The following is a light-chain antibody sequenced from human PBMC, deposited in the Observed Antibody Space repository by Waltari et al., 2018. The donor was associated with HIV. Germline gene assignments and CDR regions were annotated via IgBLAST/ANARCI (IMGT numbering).Light chain of an antibody. Sequence: NFMLTPPHSVSESPGKTVTISCTRSSGSIASNHVQWYQQRPGSSPTTVIYEDNQRPPGVPDRFSGSIDSSSNSASLTISRLKTEDEADYYCQSYDSSNHLIFGGGTKLTVL. CDR3: QSYDSSNHLI. CDR1: SGSIASNH. CDR2: EDN. J-gene: IGLJ2*01. V-gene: IGLV6-57*01.